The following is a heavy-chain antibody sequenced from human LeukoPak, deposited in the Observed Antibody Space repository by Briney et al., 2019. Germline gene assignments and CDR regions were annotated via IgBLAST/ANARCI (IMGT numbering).Heavy chain of an antibody. J-gene: IGHJ4*02. D-gene: IGHD3-22*01. V-gene: IGHV3-23*01. Sequence: GGSLRLSCAASGFTFSTYAINWVRQAPGEGVEWVSAISPDSRYTYYTDSAKGRFTISRDNSRYTSYLQLNSLRAEDTAVYYCARKLLHYDRDGPSFDYWGQGTLVTVSS. CDR3: ARKLLHYDRDGPSFDY. CDR1: GFTFSTYA. CDR2: ISPDSRYT.